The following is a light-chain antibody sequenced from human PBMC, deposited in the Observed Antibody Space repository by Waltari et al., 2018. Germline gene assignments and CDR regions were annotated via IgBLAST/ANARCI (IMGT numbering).Light chain of an antibody. CDR1: QTISSY. Sequence: DVQMTQSPSSLSAYVGDRVTIPCRASQTISSYLHWYQQKQGTAPKLLIYAASTLLSGVPSRFSGSGTGTEFTLAISSLQPEDFATYYCQQTYNTPRTFGQGTKVEIK. CDR2: AAS. J-gene: IGKJ1*01. CDR3: QQTYNTPRT. V-gene: IGKV1-39*01.